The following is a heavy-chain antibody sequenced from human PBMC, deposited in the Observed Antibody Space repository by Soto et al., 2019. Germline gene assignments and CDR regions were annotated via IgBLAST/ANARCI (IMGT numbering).Heavy chain of an antibody. Sequence: GSLRLSCAASGFTFSSHWMHWVRQAPGKGLVWVSRIDGAGTTTYYADSVQGRFTVSRDNAKNTLFLQMNSLRAEDTALYYCARGPFYVDVWGQGTTVTVS. CDR1: GFTFSSHW. CDR3: ARGPFYVDV. D-gene: IGHD3-16*01. CDR2: IDGAGTTT. J-gene: IGHJ6*02. V-gene: IGHV3-74*01.